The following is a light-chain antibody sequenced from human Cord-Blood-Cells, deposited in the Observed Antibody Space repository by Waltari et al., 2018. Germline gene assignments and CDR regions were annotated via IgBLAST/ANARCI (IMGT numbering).Light chain of an antibody. CDR3: CSYAGSSTWV. CDR1: SSDVGSYNL. J-gene: IGLJ3*02. V-gene: IGLV2-23*01. CDR2: EGS. Sequence: QSALTQPASVSGSPGQSITISCTGTSSDVGSYNLVSWYQPHPGKAPKLMIYEGSKRPSGVSNRFSGSKSGNTASLTIAGLQAEDEADYYRCSYAGSSTWVFGGGTKLTVL.